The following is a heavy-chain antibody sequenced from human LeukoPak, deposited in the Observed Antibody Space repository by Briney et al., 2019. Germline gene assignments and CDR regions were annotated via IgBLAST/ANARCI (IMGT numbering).Heavy chain of an antibody. V-gene: IGHV3-15*01. Sequence: GGSLRLSCAASGVAFNNAWMSWVRQAPGKGLEWVGRIKSKTDGGTIDYAAPVKGRFTISRDGSKNILYLQMNSLKIEDTAVYYCTSPGRNYYYYKGVDVWGQGTLVTVSS. J-gene: IGHJ6*02. CDR3: TSPGRNYYYYKGVDV. CDR1: GVAFNNAW. D-gene: IGHD1-1*01. CDR2: IKSKTDGGTI.